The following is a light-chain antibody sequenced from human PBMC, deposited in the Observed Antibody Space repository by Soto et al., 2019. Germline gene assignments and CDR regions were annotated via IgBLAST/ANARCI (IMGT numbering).Light chain of an antibody. Sequence: QSALTQPASVSGSPGQSITISCTGTSSDVGGYNYVSWYQHHPGKAPKLMIYEVSNRPSGVSNRFSGSKSGNTASLTISGLQPEDEANYYCTSYTSSSTYVGFGGGTKVTVL. CDR1: SSDVGGYNY. CDR2: EVS. CDR3: TSYTSSSTYVG. V-gene: IGLV2-14*01. J-gene: IGLJ2*01.